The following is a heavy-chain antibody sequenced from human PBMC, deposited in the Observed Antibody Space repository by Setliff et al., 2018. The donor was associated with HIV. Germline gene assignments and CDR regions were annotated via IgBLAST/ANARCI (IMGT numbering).Heavy chain of an antibody. D-gene: IGHD6-19*01. V-gene: IGHV3-7*03. J-gene: IGHJ6*03. CDR3: ARAAGYTGGWGYGATYHYYMDV. CDR1: GFTFSGHW. Sequence: GGSLRLSCAASGFTFSGHWMTWVRQAPGKGLESVANINQLGSERYYVDSVKGRFIISRDNAKNSLFLQMNSLRVDDTAVYYCARAAGYTGGWGYGATYHYYMDVWGKGTTVTVSS. CDR2: INQLGSER.